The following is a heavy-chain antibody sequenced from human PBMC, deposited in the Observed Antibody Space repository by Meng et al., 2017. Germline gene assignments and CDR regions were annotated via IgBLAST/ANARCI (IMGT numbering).Heavy chain of an antibody. Sequence: GESPITSCKGSGYIFTSYWLGWVRQMPGKGMEGMGINHPGYSDTRYSPSFQGQVTISADKSISTAYLQWSSLKASDTAMYYCARAPLYCRGGSCYRDYFDYWGQGTLVTVSS. V-gene: IGHV5-51*01. CDR3: ARAPLYCRGGSCYRDYFDY. CDR1: GYIFTSYW. CDR2: NHPGYSDT. D-gene: IGHD2-15*01. J-gene: IGHJ4*02.